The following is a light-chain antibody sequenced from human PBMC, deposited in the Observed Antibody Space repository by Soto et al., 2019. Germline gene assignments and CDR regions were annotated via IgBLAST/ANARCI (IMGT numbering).Light chain of an antibody. J-gene: IGLJ2*01. Sequence: QLVLTQSPSASASLGASVKLTCTLSSGHSCYAIAWHQQQPEKGPRYLMKLNSDGGHIKGDGIPDRFSGSSSGAERDLDIASLQYGDEADYYCQTWGTGTLVFGGGTKLTVL. CDR1: SGHSCYA. V-gene: IGLV4-69*01. CDR2: LNSDGGH. CDR3: QTWGTGTLV.